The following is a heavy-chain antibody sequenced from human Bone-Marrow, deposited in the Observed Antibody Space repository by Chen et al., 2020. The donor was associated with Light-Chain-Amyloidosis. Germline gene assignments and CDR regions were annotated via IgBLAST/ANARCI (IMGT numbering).Heavy chain of an antibody. V-gene: IGHV4-59*01. CDR3: ARDRRFGNFDY. CDR1: GASISNYY. CDR2: VYYSGST. D-gene: IGHD3-10*01. J-gene: IGHJ4*02. Sequence: QVQLQESGPGLVKPSETLSLTCTVSGASISNYYWSWFRQPPGKGLEWIGYVYYSGSTNYNPSLKSRVTISVDTSKNQLSLKLNSVTAADTAVYYCARDRRFGNFDYWGQGTLVTVSS.